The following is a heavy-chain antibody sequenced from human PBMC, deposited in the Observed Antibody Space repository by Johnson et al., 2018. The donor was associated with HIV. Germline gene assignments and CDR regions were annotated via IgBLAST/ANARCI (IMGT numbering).Heavy chain of an antibody. CDR3: TTASGPFRPDDAFDI. CDR2: ISWNSGST. CDR1: GFTFDDYA. V-gene: IGHV3-9*01. Sequence: VQLVESGGGLIQPGRSLRLSCAASGFTFDDYAMHWVRQAPGKGLEWVSGISWNSGSTYYADSVKGRFTISRDNSKNTLYLQMSSLKTEDTAVYYCTTASGPFRPDDAFDIWGQGTMVTVSS. D-gene: IGHD2-15*01. J-gene: IGHJ3*02.